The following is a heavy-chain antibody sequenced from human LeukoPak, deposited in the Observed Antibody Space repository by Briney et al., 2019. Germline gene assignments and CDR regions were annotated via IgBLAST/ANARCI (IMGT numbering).Heavy chain of an antibody. D-gene: IGHD5-24*01. V-gene: IGHV3-7*01. Sequence: PGGSLRLSCVASGLIFRSYWMSWVRQAPGKGLEWVANISQDGSEKYFVDSVKGRFTISRDNAKNSLHLQMNTLRAEDTAVYYCARERDGRFFDYWGQGTLVTVSS. CDR1: GLIFRSYW. J-gene: IGHJ4*02. CDR2: ISQDGSEK. CDR3: ARERDGRFFDY.